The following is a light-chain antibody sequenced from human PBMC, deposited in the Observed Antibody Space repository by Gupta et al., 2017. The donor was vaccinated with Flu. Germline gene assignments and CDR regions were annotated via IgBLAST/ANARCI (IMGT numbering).Light chain of an antibody. CDR1: STDVGGYNS. V-gene: IGLV2-14*01. CDR2: EVT. CDR3: GSYTRNTTPYV. Sequence: ITITTTGTSTDVGGYNSVSWSHQHPGEVPKLLFYEVTNRPSGVSDRFSGSKSGTTASLTISGLQAEDEADYYCGSYTRNTTPYVFGTGTKVTVL. J-gene: IGLJ1*01.